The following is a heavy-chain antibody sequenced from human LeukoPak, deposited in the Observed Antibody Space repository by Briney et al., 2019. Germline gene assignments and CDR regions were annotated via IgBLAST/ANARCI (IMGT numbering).Heavy chain of an antibody. V-gene: IGHV3-23*01. D-gene: IGHD4-17*01. CDR2: ISGRDSTT. CDR1: GFTFSSYE. Sequence: GGSLRLSCAASGFTFSSYEMNWVRQAPGKGLEWVSGISGRDSTTYYADSVKGRFTISRENSKNTLYLQMNSLRAEDTAVYYCAKDPMTTVTYFDYWGQGTLVTVSS. CDR3: AKDPMTTVTYFDY. J-gene: IGHJ4*02.